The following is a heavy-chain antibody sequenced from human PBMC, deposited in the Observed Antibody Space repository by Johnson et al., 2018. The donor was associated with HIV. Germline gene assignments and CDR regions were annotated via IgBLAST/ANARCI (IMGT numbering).Heavy chain of an antibody. CDR1: GFTFDDYD. V-gene: IGHV3-20*04. CDR2: INWNGGST. D-gene: IGHD1-26*01. Sequence: VQLVESGGDVVRPGGSLRLSCAASGFTFDDYDMTWVRQPPGKGLEWVSGINWNGGSTGYAESVKGRFTISRDNAKKSLLLEMNSLRAEDTAFYYCARAYSGSYSPRSAFDIWCQGTMVTVSS. J-gene: IGHJ3*02. CDR3: ARAYSGSYSPRSAFDI.